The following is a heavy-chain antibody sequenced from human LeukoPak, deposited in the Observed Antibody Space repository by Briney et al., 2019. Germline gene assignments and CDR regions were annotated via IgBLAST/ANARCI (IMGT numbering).Heavy chain of an antibody. CDR2: ISDSVAST. Sequence: PGGSLRLSCAASGFTFSSYAMSWVRQAPGKGLECVSAISDSVASTYYADSVKGRFTISRDNSKSTLYLQMNSLRGDDTAVYYCAKGGYSGYDSDYWGQGTLVTVSS. V-gene: IGHV3-23*01. CDR3: AKGGYSGYDSDY. J-gene: IGHJ4*02. D-gene: IGHD5-12*01. CDR1: GFTFSSYA.